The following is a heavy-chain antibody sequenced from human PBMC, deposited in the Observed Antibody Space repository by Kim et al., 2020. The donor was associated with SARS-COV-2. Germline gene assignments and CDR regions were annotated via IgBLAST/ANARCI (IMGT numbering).Heavy chain of an antibody. CDR3: AKAGVAQWIQQWNPGNFYFDY. V-gene: IGHV3-30*18. D-gene: IGHD5-18*01. Sequence: GGSLRLSCAASGFTFSSYGMHWVRQAPGKGLEWVAVISYDGSNQYYADSVKGRFTISRDNFKNTLFLQMNSLRAEDTAVYYCAKAGVAQWIQQWNPGNFYFDYWGQGTLVTVSS. CDR1: GFTFSSYG. J-gene: IGHJ4*02. CDR2: ISYDGSNQ.